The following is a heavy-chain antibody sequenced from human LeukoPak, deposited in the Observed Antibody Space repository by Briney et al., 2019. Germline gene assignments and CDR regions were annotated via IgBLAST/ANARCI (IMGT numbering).Heavy chain of an antibody. CDR1: GYTFTGYY. CDR2: INSNNGDT. Sequence: ASVKVSCKASGYTFTGYYLHWVRQAPGQGLEWVGGINSNNGDTHYAQNFQGRVTMTRDTSISTAYMELSRQGSDDTAVYYCARDGDGYNLDWGQGTLVTASS. CDR3: ARDGDGYNLD. J-gene: IGHJ4*02. V-gene: IGHV1-2*02. D-gene: IGHD5-24*01.